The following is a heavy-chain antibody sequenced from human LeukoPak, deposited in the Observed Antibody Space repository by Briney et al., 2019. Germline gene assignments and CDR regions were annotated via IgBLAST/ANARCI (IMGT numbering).Heavy chain of an antibody. Sequence: PGGSLRLSCTASGFTFVDYSMSWFRQAPGQGLEWVGFIRSKAYGGTTEYAASVKGRITISRDDSKSIAYLQMNSLKTEDTGVYYCARDYDFLTGSSDYWGQGTLVTVSS. V-gene: IGHV3-49*03. CDR3: ARDYDFLTGSSDY. CDR1: GFTFVDYS. D-gene: IGHD3-9*01. CDR2: IRSKAYGGTT. J-gene: IGHJ4*02.